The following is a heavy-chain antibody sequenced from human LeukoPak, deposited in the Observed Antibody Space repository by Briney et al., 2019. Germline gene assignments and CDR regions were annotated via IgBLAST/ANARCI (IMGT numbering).Heavy chain of an antibody. CDR2: ISYDGSNK. J-gene: IGHJ4*02. Sequence: GGSLRLSCAASGFTFSSYAMHWVRQAPGKGLEWVAVISYDGSNKYYADSVKGRFTISRDNSKNTVYLQMISPRAEDTAVYYCAKDSKTYSFDYWGQGTLVTVSS. CDR1: GFTFSSYA. V-gene: IGHV3-30-3*01. CDR3: AKDSKTYSFDY. D-gene: IGHD4-11*01.